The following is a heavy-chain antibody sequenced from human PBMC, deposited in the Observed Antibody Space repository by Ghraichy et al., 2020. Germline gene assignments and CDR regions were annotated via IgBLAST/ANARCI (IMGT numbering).Heavy chain of an antibody. CDR2: ISGSGGST. D-gene: IGHD4-17*01. J-gene: IGHJ4*02. Sequence: GGSLRLSCAASGFTFSSYAMSWVRQAPGKGLEWVSAISGSGGSTYYADSVKGRFTISRDNSKNTLYLQMNSLRAEDTAVYYCAKGQRPLTTVTTAFDYWGQGTLVTVSS. V-gene: IGHV3-23*01. CDR1: GFTFSSYA. CDR3: AKGQRPLTTVTTAFDY.